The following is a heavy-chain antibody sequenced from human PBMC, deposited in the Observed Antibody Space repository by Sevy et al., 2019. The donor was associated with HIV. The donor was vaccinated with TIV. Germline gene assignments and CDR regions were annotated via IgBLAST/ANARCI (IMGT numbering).Heavy chain of an antibody. V-gene: IGHV4-30-4*01. D-gene: IGHD3-10*01. CDR3: ATRKTYGSGAI. J-gene: IGHJ3*02. CDR1: GGSISSGDYY. CDR2: IYYSGST. Sequence: SETLSPTCTVSGGSISSGDYYWSWIRQPPGKGLEWIGYIYYSGSTYYNPSLKSRVTISVDTSKNQFSLKLSSVTAADTAVYYCATRKTYGSGAIWGQGTMVTVSS.